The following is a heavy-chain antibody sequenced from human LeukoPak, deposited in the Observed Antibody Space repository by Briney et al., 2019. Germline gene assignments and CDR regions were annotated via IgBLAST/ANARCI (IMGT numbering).Heavy chain of an antibody. Sequence: GGSLRLSCAASGFTFSSYNMNWVRQAPGKGLEWVSSITSSSSYIYYADSVKGRFTISRDNAKNSLYLQINSLRAADTAVYYCAREYYDYVWGSYRPTYYFDYWGQGTLVTVSS. CDR1: GFTFSSYN. D-gene: IGHD3-16*02. J-gene: IGHJ4*02. CDR3: AREYYDYVWGSYRPTYYFDY. CDR2: ITSSSSYI. V-gene: IGHV3-21*01.